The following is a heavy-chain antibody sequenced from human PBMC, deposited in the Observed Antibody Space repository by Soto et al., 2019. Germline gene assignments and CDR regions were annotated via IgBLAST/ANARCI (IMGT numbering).Heavy chain of an antibody. CDR2: INAGNGNT. CDR3: ARGGSGWPLDY. V-gene: IGHV1-3*05. Sequence: QVQLVQSGAEEKKPGASVKVSCKSSGYTFTSYAMHWVRQAPGQRLECMGWINAGNGNTRYSQRFQGRVTITRDTSASTAYMELSSVRSEDTAVYYCARGGSGWPLDYWGQGTLVTVSS. CDR1: GYTFTSYA. D-gene: IGHD6-19*01. J-gene: IGHJ4*02.